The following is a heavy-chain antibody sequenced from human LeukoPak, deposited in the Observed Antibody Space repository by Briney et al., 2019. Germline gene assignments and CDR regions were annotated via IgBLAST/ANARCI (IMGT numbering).Heavy chain of an antibody. J-gene: IGHJ3*02. Sequence: GGSLRLSCAASGFTFSDYYMSWIRQAPGKGLEWVSYTSSSTSYTSYADSVKGRFTISRHNSKNTLYLQMNSLRAEDTAVYYCASGEYYGDAFDIWGQGTMVTVSS. CDR1: GFTFSDYY. CDR2: TSSSTSYT. V-gene: IGHV3-11*03. CDR3: ASGEYYGDAFDI. D-gene: IGHD3-16*01.